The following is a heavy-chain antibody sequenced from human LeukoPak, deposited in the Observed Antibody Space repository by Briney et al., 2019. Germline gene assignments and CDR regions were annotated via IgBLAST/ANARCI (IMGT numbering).Heavy chain of an antibody. Sequence: KTSETLSLTCTVSGGSISSSSYYWGWIRQPPGKGLEWIGSIYYSGSTYYNPSLKSRVTISVDTSKNQFSLKLSSVTAADTAVYYCARHGVYDILTGYPPHMDVWGKGTTVTVSS. D-gene: IGHD3-9*01. CDR3: ARHGVYDILTGYPPHMDV. CDR1: GGSISSSSYY. CDR2: IYYSGST. J-gene: IGHJ6*03. V-gene: IGHV4-39*01.